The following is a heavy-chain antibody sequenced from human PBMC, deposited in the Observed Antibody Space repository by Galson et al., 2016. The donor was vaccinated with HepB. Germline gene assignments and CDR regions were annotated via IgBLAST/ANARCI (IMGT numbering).Heavy chain of an antibody. CDR1: GYSFTSHW. V-gene: IGHV5-51*01. D-gene: IGHD5-18*01. J-gene: IGHJ4*02. CDR3: ARHSPLVSYGVYAFDY. CDR2: IYAGDSDT. Sequence: QSGAEVKKPGESLKISCKGSGYSFTSHWIVWVRQMPGKGLEWMGIIYAGDSDTRYSPPFQGQVTILADKSISTAYLQWSSLKASDTAMYYCARHSPLVSYGVYAFDYWGQGTLVTVSS.